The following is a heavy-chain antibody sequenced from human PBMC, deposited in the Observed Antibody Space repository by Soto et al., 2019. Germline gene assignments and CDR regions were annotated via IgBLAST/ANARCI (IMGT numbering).Heavy chain of an antibody. J-gene: IGHJ4*02. V-gene: IGHV1-69*12. CDR3: ARALPTEGSYSSSWYDY. CDR2: IIPIFGTA. Sequence: QVQLVQSGAEVKKPGSSVKVSCKASGGTFSSYAISWVRQAPGQGLEWMGGIIPIFGTANYAQKFQGRVTITADESTSTAYMELSGLRSEDTAVYYCARALPTEGSYSSSWYDYWGQGTLVTVSS. CDR1: GGTFSSYA. D-gene: IGHD6-13*01.